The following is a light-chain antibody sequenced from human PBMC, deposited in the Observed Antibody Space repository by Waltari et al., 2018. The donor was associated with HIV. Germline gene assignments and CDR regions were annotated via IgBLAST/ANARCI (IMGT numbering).Light chain of an antibody. V-gene: IGKV1-39*01. CDR3: QQSYSSPT. CDR1: QNIAKF. CDR2: TTS. J-gene: IGKJ3*01. Sequence: DIQMTQSPSSLSASVGDSVTITCRATQNIAKFLNWYQLKPGKAPKLLIHTTSTLQSGVPSRFTGSGSGTDFTLTITSLQPEDFAIYFCQQSYSSPTFGPGTKVD.